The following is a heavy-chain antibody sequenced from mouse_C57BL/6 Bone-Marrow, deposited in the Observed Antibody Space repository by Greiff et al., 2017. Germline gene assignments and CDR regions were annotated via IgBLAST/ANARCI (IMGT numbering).Heavy chain of an antibody. V-gene: IGHV14-3*01. CDR1: GFNIKNTY. CDR2: IDPANGNT. J-gene: IGHJ2*01. CDR3: AREDYYFDY. Sequence: EVQLQQSVAELVRPGASVKLSCTASGFNIKNTYMHWVKQRPEQGLEWIGRIDPANGNTKYAPKFQGKATLTADKSSSTAYMELRSLTSEDSAVYFCAREDYYFDYWGQGTTLTVSS.